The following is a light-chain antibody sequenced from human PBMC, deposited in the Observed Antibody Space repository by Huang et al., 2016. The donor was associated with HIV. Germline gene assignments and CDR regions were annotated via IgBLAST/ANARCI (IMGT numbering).Light chain of an antibody. CDR2: GAS. CDR3: QQYNNLPPWT. V-gene: IGKV3-15*01. Sequence: EIVMTQSPATLSVSPGERATLSCRTSQSVSSNLAWYQQKPGQAPRLLIYGASTRATGIPASFSGSVSGTEFTLTISSLQSEGFAVYYCQQYNNLPPWTFGQGTKVEIK. CDR1: QSVSSN. J-gene: IGKJ1*01.